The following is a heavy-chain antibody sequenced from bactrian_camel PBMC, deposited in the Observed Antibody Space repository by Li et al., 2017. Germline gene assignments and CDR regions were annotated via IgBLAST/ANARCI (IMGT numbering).Heavy chain of an antibody. J-gene: IGHJ4*01. CDR2: INTYGDI. V-gene: IGHV3S63*01. D-gene: IGHD1*01. Sequence: HVQLVESGGGSVQAGGSLRLSCAASGDTTNSYCMGWFRQAPGKEREAVTYINTYGDIYYADSVKGRFTVSQDSAKNTVYLHMKNLKPEDTAMYYCATATDCRWTGSPTWTPMANYWGQGTQVTV. CDR3: ATATDCRWTGSPTWTPMANY. CDR1: GDTTNSYC.